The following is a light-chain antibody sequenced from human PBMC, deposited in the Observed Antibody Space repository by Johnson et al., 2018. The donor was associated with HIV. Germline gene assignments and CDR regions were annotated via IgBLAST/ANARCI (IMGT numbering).Light chain of an antibody. CDR3: GTWDSSLSADV. CDR1: SSNIGNSY. J-gene: IGLJ1*01. V-gene: IGLV1-51*02. CDR2: KND. Sequence: QSVLTQPPSVSAAPGQKVTISCSGSSSNIGNSYISWYQQLPGTAPKLLIYKNDQRPSGIPDRFSASKSGTSATLGITGLQTGDEADYYCGTWDSSLSADVFGTGTKVTVL.